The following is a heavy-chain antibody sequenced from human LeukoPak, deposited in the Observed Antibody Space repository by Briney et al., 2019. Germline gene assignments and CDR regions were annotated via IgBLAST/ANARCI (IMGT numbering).Heavy chain of an antibody. CDR3: AASGYDYDYYYYMDV. CDR2: IRGSGGST. CDR1: GFTFSRYG. V-gene: IGHV3-23*01. Sequence: GSLRLSCEASGFTFSRYGMSWVRQAPGKGLEWVSAIRGSGGSTYYADSVKGRFTISRDNAKNSLSLQMNSLRAEDTAVYYCAASGYDYDYYYYMDVWGNGTTVTISS. J-gene: IGHJ6*03. D-gene: IGHD5-12*01.